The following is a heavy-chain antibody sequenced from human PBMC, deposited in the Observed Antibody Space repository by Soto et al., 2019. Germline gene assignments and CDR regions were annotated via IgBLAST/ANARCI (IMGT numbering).Heavy chain of an antibody. V-gene: IGHV3-66*01. CDR2: MYSGGST. Sequence: GGSLRLSCAASGFIVSSNYMSWVRQAPGKGLEWVSVMYSGGSTYYADSVKGRFTISRDNSKNTLYLQMNSLRAEDTAVYYCARDRLVGEPYYYYGMDVWGQGTTVTVSS. CDR1: GFIVSSNY. D-gene: IGHD6-19*01. CDR3: ARDRLVGEPYYYYGMDV. J-gene: IGHJ6*02.